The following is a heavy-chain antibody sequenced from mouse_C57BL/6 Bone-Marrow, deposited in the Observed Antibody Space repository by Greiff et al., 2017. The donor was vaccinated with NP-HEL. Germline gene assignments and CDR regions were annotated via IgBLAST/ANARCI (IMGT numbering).Heavy chain of an antibody. CDR3: ARGYYGSSSYFDY. J-gene: IGHJ2*01. D-gene: IGHD1-1*01. CDR2: ISDGGSYT. Sequence: EVKVVESGGGLVKPGGSLKLSCAASGFTFSSYAMSWVRQTPEKRLEWVATISDGGSYTYYPDNVKGRFTISRDKAKNNLYLQMSHLKSEDTAMYYCARGYYGSSSYFDYWGQGTTLTVSS. CDR1: GFTFSSYA. V-gene: IGHV5-4*03.